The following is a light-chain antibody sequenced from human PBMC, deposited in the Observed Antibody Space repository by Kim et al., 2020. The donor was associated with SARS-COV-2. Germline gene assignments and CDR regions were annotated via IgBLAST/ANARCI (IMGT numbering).Light chain of an antibody. CDR2: AAS. V-gene: IGKV1-39*01. CDR3: QQSHTTPLLT. CDR1: QSISTY. Sequence: DIQMTQSPSSLAASVGDRVTIACRASQSISTYLNWYQQKPGKAPKLLIYAASTLQSGVPSRFSVSGSGTDFTLTISSLQPEDFATYYCQQSHTTPLLTFGGVTKVDIK. J-gene: IGKJ4*01.